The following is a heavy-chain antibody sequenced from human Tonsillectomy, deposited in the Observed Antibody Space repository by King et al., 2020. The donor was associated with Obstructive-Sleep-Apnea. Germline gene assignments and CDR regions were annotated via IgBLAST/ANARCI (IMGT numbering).Heavy chain of an antibody. CDR2: IYTSGST. J-gene: IGHJ4*02. CDR3: AVGLYYGSGSYYDY. V-gene: IGHV4-4*07. Sequence: QLQESGPGLVKPSETLSLTCTVSGGSISSYYWSWIRQPAGKGLEWIGRIYTSGSTNYNPSLKRRVTMSVDTSKNQFSLKLSSMTAADTAVYYCAVGLYYGSGSYYDYWGQGTLVTVSS. CDR1: GGSISSYY. D-gene: IGHD3-10*01.